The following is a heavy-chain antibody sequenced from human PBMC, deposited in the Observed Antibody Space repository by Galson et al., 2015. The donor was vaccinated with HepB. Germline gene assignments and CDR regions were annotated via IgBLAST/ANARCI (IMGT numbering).Heavy chain of an antibody. D-gene: IGHD6-13*01. V-gene: IGHV3-15*07. Sequence: SLRLSCAVSGFTFSSYGMHWVRQAPGKGLEWVGRIKSKTDGGTTDYAAPVKGRFTISRDDSKNTLYLQMNSLKTEDTAVYYCTTESSSSRGGYFDYWGQGTLVTVSS. CDR2: IKSKTDGGTT. CDR1: GFTFSSYG. CDR3: TTESSSSRGGYFDY. J-gene: IGHJ4*02.